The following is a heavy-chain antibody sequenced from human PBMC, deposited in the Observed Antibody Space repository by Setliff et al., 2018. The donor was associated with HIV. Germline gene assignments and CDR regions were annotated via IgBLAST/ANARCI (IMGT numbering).Heavy chain of an antibody. V-gene: IGHV4-39*07. D-gene: IGHD3-22*01. CDR2: VYYRGTT. CDR1: GDSISTGTYY. Sequence: SETLSLTCSVSGDSISTGTYYWGWIRQPPGKGLEWSGSVYYRGTTYYNPSLKSRVVISVDPSKNQFSLKLTSLTAADTAVYYCARDMMYHYDRSGSFGWFGPWGQGTLVTVSS. CDR3: ARDMMYHYDRSGSFGWFGP. J-gene: IGHJ5*02.